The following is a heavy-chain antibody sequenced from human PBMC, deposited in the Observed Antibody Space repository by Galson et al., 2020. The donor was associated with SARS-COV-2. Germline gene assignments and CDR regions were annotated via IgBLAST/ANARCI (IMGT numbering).Heavy chain of an antibody. V-gene: IGHV3-33*01. J-gene: IGHJ1*01. CDR1: GFTFSSYG. Sequence: GESLKISCAASGFTFSSYGMHWVRQAPGKGLEWVAVIWYDGSKKYYADSVKGRFTISRDNSKNTLYLQMNSLRAEDTAVYYCARDLGVAEDLEDFQYWGQGTLVTVSS. D-gene: IGHD2-15*01. CDR3: ARDLGVAEDLEDFQY. CDR2: IWYDGSKK.